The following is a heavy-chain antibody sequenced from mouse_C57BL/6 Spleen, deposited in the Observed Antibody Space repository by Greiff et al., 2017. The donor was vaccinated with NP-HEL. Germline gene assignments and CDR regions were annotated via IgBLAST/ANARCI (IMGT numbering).Heavy chain of an antibody. CDR1: GYTFTDYE. CDR3: TRWLLYQPVSIYFDY. Sequence: QVQLKQSGAELVRPGASVTLSCKASGYTFTDYEMHWVKQTPVHGLEWIGAIDPETGGTAYNQKFKGKAILTADKSSSTAYMELRSLTSEDSAVYYCTRWLLYQPVSIYFDYWGQGTTLTVSS. CDR2: IDPETGGT. D-gene: IGHD2-12*01. J-gene: IGHJ2*01. V-gene: IGHV1-15*01.